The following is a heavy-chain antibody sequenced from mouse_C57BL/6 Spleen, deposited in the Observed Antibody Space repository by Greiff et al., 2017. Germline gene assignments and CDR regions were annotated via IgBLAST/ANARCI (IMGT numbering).Heavy chain of an antibody. Sequence: QVQLQQPGAELVKPGASVKLSCKASGYTFTSYWMHWVKQRPGQGLEWIGMIHPNSGSTNYNEKFKGKATLTVDKSSSTAYMQLSSLTSEDSAVYYCETFYYGSSSYYFDYWGQGTTLTVSS. CDR1: GYTFTSYW. CDR2: IHPNSGST. V-gene: IGHV1-64*01. CDR3: ETFYYGSSSYYFDY. D-gene: IGHD1-1*01. J-gene: IGHJ2*01.